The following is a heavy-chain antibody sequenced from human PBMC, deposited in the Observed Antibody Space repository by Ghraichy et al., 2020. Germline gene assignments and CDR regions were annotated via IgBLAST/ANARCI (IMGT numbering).Heavy chain of an antibody. V-gene: IGHV4-39*01. CDR2: IYYSGST. D-gene: IGHD6-13*01. J-gene: IGHJ4*02. Sequence: SETLSLTCTVSGGSISSSSYYWGWIRQPPGKGLEWIGSIYYSGSTYYNPSLKSRVTISVDTSKNQFSLKLSSVTAADTAVYYCARLHALQQLVYWGQGTLVTVSS. CDR3: ARLHALQQLVY. CDR1: GGSISSSSYY.